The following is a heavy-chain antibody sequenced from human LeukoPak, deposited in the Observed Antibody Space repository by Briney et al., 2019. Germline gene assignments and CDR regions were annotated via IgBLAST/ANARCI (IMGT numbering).Heavy chain of an antibody. CDR3: ARHIKTGRAWIAAAGSGMDV. J-gene: IGHJ6*04. CDR2: INHSGST. CDR1: GGSFSGYY. V-gene: IGHV4-34*01. Sequence: SETLSLTCAVYGGSFSGYYWSWIRQPPGKGLEGIGEINHSGSTNYNPSLKSRGTISVDTSKNQFSLKLSSVPAADTAVYYCARHIKTGRAWIAAAGSGMDVWGKGTTVTVSS. D-gene: IGHD6-13*01.